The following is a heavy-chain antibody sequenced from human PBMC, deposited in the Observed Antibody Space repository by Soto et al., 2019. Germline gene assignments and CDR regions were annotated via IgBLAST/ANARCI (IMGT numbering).Heavy chain of an antibody. CDR3: AWDVPLYDSKAYWDN. CDR1: GFTFSSYW. J-gene: IGHJ4*02. CDR2: IKEDGSER. V-gene: IGHV3-7*04. D-gene: IGHD3-22*01. Sequence: EVQLVESGGGLVQPGGSLRLSCAASGFTFSSYWMSWVRQPPGKRLEWVANIKEDGSERYYADSVKGRLIISRDNAKNSLYLQMNTLRVEDTAIYYCAWDVPLYDSKAYWDNWGQGNLVTVSS.